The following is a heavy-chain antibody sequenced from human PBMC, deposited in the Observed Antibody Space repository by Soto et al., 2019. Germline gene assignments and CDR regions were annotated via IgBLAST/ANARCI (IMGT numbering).Heavy chain of an antibody. CDR3: ARDFGYMVRGQIGMPYFDY. D-gene: IGHD3-10*01. Sequence: QVQLVQSGAEVKKPGSSVKVSCKASGGTFSSYTISWVRQAPGQGLEWMGRIIPILGIANYAQKLQGRVTITADKSTSTAYMELSSLRSEDTAVYYCARDFGYMVRGQIGMPYFDYWGQGTLVTVSS. CDR2: IIPILGIA. CDR1: GGTFSSYT. J-gene: IGHJ4*02. V-gene: IGHV1-69*08.